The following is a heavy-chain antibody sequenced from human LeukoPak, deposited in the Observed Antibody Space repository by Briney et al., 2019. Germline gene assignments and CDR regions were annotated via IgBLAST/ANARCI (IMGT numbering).Heavy chain of an antibody. J-gene: IGHJ4*02. CDR3: ARRARQQLVPDY. Sequence: GASVKVSCKASGGTFSSYAISWVRQAPGQGLEWMGRIIPILGIANYAQKFQGRVTITADKSTSTAYMELSSLRSEDTAVYYCARRARQQLVPDYWGQGTLVTVSS. CDR1: GGTFSSYA. CDR2: IIPILGIA. D-gene: IGHD6-13*01. V-gene: IGHV1-69*04.